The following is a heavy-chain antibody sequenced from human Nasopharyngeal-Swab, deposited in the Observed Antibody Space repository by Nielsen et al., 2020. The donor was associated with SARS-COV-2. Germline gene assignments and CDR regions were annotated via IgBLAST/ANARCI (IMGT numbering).Heavy chain of an antibody. CDR2: ISSSSSYI. Sequence: WIRQPPGKGLEWVSSISSSSSYIYYADSVKGRFTISRDNAKNSLYLQMNSLRAEDTAVYYCASNPAMVRAVKDYCGQGTLVTVSS. V-gene: IGHV3-21*01. D-gene: IGHD3-10*01. CDR3: ASNPAMVRAVKDY. J-gene: IGHJ4*02.